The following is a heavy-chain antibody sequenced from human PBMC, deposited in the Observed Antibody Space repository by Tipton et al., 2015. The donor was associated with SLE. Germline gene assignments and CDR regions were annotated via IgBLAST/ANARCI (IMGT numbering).Heavy chain of an antibody. Sequence: SLRLSCAASGFTFSRHWMTWVRQAPGKGLEWVANINQDGSEKYYVDSVKGRFTISRDNAKDSLDLQMNSLRDEDTAVYYCARVDYYIDVWGKGTTVTVSS. CDR1: GFTFSRHW. CDR2: INQDGSEK. V-gene: IGHV3-7*01. CDR3: ARVDYYIDV. J-gene: IGHJ6*03. D-gene: IGHD2-2*03.